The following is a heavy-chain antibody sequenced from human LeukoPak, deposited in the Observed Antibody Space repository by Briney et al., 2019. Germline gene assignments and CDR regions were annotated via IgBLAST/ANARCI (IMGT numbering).Heavy chain of an antibody. Sequence: SETLSLTCTVSGGSISSGSYYWSWIRQPAGKGLEWIGRIYTSGSTNYNPSLKSRVTISVDTSKNQFSLKLSSVTAADTAVYYCARGGTMIVFPPGAHWGQGTLVTVSS. J-gene: IGHJ4*02. CDR1: GGSISSGSYY. CDR2: IYTSGST. D-gene: IGHD3-22*01. CDR3: ARGGTMIVFPPGAH. V-gene: IGHV4-61*02.